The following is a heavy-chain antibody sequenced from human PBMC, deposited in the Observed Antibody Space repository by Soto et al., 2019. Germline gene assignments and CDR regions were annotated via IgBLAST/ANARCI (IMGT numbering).Heavy chain of an antibody. Sequence: QVQLVESGGGLVKPGGSLRLSCAASGFTFSDSYMSWIRQAPGKGLEWVSYISSSDSIIYYSDSVKGRFIISRDNAKNSLYLQMNSRRAEDTAVYYCARDLGYYDSSGYFDYWDQGTLVTVSS. CDR2: ISSSDSII. V-gene: IGHV3-11*01. CDR3: ARDLGYYDSSGYFDY. J-gene: IGHJ4*02. CDR1: GFTFSDSY. D-gene: IGHD3-22*01.